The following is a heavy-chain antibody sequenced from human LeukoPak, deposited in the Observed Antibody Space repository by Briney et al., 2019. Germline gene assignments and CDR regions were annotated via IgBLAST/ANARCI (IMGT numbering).Heavy chain of an antibody. J-gene: IGHJ4*02. Sequence: SETLSLTCTVSGGSISSYYWSWIRQPPGKGLEWIGYIYYSGSTNYNPSLKSRVTISVDTSKNQFSLKLSSVTAADTAVYYCARGNCSSTSCYRDFDYWGQGTLVTVSS. CDR1: GGSISSYY. V-gene: IGHV4-59*12. D-gene: IGHD2-2*01. CDR3: ARGNCSSTSCYRDFDY. CDR2: IYYSGST.